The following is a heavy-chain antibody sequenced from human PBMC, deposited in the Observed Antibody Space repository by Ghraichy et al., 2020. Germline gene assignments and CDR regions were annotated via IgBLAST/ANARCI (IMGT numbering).Heavy chain of an antibody. V-gene: IGHV3-23*01. CDR2: ISGSGGST. J-gene: IGHJ4*02. CDR1: GFTFSIYA. Sequence: GGSLRLSCAASGFTFSIYAMSWVRQAPGKGLEWVSAISGSGGSTYYADSVKGRFTISRDNSKNMLYLQMNSLRAEDTAVYYCAKQGETTVVTPGRPDYWGQGTLVTVSS. CDR3: AKQGETTVVTPGRPDY. D-gene: IGHD4-23*01.